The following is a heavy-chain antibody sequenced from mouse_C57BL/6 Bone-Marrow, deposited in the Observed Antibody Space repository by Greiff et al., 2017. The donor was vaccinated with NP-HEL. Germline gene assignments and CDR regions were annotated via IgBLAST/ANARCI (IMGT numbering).Heavy chain of an antibody. D-gene: IGHD1-1*02. CDR2: IRNKANGYST. J-gene: IGHJ4*01. CDR1: GFTFTDYY. CDR3: ERETGGYYAMDY. Sequence: DVKLVESGGGLVQPGGSLRLSCATSGFTFTDYYMSWVRQPPGKALEWLGFIRNKANGYSTEYSASVKGRITISRDNSQSILYLQMNNLRAEDSAAYYCERETGGYYAMDYWGRGTSVTVSS. V-gene: IGHV7-3*02.